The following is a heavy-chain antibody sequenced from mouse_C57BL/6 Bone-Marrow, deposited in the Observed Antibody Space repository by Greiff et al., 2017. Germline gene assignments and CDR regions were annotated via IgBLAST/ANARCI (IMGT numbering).Heavy chain of an antibody. Sequence: VKLMESGAELVRPGTSVKVSCKASGYAFTNYLIEWVKQRPGQGLEWIGVINPGSGGTNYNEKFKGKATLTADKSSSTAYMQLSSLTSEDSAVYFCASDYGLFFDYWGQGTTLTVSS. J-gene: IGHJ2*01. D-gene: IGHD1-1*02. CDR3: ASDYGLFFDY. CDR2: INPGSGGT. V-gene: IGHV1-54*01. CDR1: GYAFTNYL.